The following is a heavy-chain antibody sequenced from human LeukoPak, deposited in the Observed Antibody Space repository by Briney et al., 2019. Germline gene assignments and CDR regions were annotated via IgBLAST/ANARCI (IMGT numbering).Heavy chain of an antibody. CDR2: INHSGST. V-gene: IGHV4-34*01. J-gene: IGHJ6*03. CDR3: ARRAHYGGNSGYYYYYMDV. CDR1: GGSFSGYY. Sequence: SETLSLTCAVYGGSFSGYYWSWIRQPPGKGLEWIGEINHSGSTNYNPSLKSRVTISVDTSKNQFSLKLSSVTAADTAVYYCARRAHYGGNSGYYYYYMDVWGKGTTVTVSS. D-gene: IGHD4-23*01.